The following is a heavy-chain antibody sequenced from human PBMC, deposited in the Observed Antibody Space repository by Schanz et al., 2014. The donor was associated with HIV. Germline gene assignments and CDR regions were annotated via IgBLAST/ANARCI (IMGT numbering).Heavy chain of an antibody. CDR3: ARSYYYDGSPLPLDS. CDR2: INHSEST. Sequence: QVQLQQWGAGLLKPSETLSLKCAVYGGSFSGYYWTWIRQSPGKGLEWIGEINHSESTNYNPSLKRRVTLSVDPSKNQFSLKLSSVTAADTAVYYCARSYYYDGSPLPLDSWGQGTLVTVSS. J-gene: IGHJ4*02. CDR1: GGSFSGYY. D-gene: IGHD3-22*01. V-gene: IGHV4-34*01.